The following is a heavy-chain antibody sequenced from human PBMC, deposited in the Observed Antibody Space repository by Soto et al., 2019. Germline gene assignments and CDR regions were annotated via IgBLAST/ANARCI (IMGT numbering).Heavy chain of an antibody. Sequence: SETLSLTCTVSGGSISSYYWSWIRQPAGKGLEWIGRIYNSGVTTYNPSLMSRVTLSVDTSKNHFPLKLTSVSAADTAVYYCARESSDSYGLDVWGQGTTVTVSS. D-gene: IGHD6-25*01. CDR2: IYNSGVT. CDR1: GGSISSYY. J-gene: IGHJ6*01. CDR3: ARESSDSYGLDV. V-gene: IGHV4-4*07.